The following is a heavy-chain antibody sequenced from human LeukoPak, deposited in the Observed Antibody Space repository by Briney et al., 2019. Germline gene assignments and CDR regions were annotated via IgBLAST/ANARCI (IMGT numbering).Heavy chain of an antibody. Sequence: PGGSLRLSCAASGFTFSSYWMHWVRQSPEKGLEWVANIKEDGSEKYYVDSVKGRFTISRDNAKNSLYLQMNSLRAEDTAVYFCARARATGEFDCWGQGTLVTVSS. V-gene: IGHV3-7*01. J-gene: IGHJ4*02. CDR2: IKEDGSEK. CDR3: ARARATGEFDC. CDR1: GFTFSSYW. D-gene: IGHD1-26*01.